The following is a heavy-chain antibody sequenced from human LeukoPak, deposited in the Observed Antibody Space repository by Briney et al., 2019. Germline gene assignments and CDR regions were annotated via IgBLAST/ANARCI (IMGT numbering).Heavy chain of an antibody. CDR2: ISAYNGNT. D-gene: IGHD3-16*01. CDR1: GYTFTSYG. Sequence: GASVKVSCKASGYTFTSYGISWVRQAPGQGLEWMGWISAYNGNTNYALKLQGRVTMTTDTSTSTAYMELRSLRSDDTAVYYCATLIMITFGGVTPSDYFDYWGQGTLVTVSS. CDR3: ATLIMITFGGVTPSDYFDY. J-gene: IGHJ4*02. V-gene: IGHV1-18*01.